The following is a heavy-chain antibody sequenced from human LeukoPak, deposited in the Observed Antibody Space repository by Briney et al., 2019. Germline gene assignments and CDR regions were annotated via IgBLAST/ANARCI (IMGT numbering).Heavy chain of an antibody. CDR1: GFIFSGYS. V-gene: IGHV3-48*04. Sequence: PGGSLRLSCAASGFIFSGYSMNWVRQAPGKGLEWISYISSSSTTMYYADSVKGRFTISRDNPRNSLYLQMNSLRAEDTAVYYCAKGSNYYDSSQPSGDYWGQGTLVTVSS. CDR3: AKGSNYYDSSQPSGDY. CDR2: ISSSSTTM. J-gene: IGHJ4*02. D-gene: IGHD3-22*01.